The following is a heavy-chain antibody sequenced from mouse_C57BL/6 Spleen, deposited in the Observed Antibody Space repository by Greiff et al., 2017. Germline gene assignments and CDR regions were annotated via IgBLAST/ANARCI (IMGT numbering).Heavy chain of an antibody. D-gene: IGHD1-1*02. CDR1: GFTLTSSG. J-gene: IGHJ2*01. CDR3: ARSGYYFDY. Sequence: VKVVESGPGLVQPSQSLSITCTVSGFTLTSSGAHWVRQSPGKGLEWLGVIGSGGSTDYTAAFISRLSISKDNSKSQVFFKLNSLQADDTAIYYCARSGYYFDYWGQGTTLTVSS. V-gene: IGHV2-2*01. CDR2: IGSGGST.